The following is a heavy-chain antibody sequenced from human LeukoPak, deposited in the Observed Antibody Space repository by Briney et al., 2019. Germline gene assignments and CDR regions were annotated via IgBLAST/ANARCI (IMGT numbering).Heavy chain of an antibody. Sequence: GGSLRLSCAASGFTFSSYGMHWVRQAPGKGLEWVAFIRYDGSNKYYADSVKGRFTISRDNSKNTLYLQMNSLRAEDTAVYYCARGDNYYDSSGYPSWGQGTLVTVSS. CDR2: IRYDGSNK. V-gene: IGHV3-30*02. CDR1: GFTFSSYG. D-gene: IGHD3-22*01. J-gene: IGHJ5*02. CDR3: ARGDNYYDSSGYPS.